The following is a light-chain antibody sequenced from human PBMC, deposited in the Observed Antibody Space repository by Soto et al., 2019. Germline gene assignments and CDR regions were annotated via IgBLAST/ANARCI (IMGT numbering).Light chain of an antibody. CDR2: KAS. V-gene: IGKV1-5*03. Sequence: DIQMTQSPSTLSASVGDRVTITCRASQSISSWLAWYQQKPGKAPKLLIYKASSSESGVPSRFIGSGSATEFTLTISSLQPDDFATYYCHEYNSYWTFGQGNKVEIK. CDR3: HEYNSYWT. J-gene: IGKJ1*01. CDR1: QSISSW.